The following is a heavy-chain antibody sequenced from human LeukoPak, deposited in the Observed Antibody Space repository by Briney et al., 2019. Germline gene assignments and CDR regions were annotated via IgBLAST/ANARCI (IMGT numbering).Heavy chain of an antibody. J-gene: IGHJ6*02. Sequence: PGGSLRLSCAASGFTFSSYWMHWVRHAPGKGLVGVSLIDGDGGSTIYADSVKGRFTISRDKAEHTLYLQMNSLRVEDTAVYFCARGSYSHYGMDVWGQGTTVTVSS. CDR3: ARGSYSHYGMDV. CDR2: IDGDGGST. D-gene: IGHD1-26*01. CDR1: GFTFSSYW. V-gene: IGHV3-74*01.